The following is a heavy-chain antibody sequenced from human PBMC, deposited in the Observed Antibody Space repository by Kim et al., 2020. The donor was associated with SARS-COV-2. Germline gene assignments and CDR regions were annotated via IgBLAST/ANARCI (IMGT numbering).Heavy chain of an antibody. CDR1: GDRVSSNNAA. V-gene: IGHV6-1*01. CDR3: ASGGDITLFY. J-gene: IGHJ4*02. CDR2: TYYRSRWYN. D-gene: IGHD3-10*01. Sequence: SQTLSLTCDISGDRVSSNNAAWHWIRQSPSRGLEWLGRTYYRSRWYNDYALSVKSRITISPDTSKNQFSLRLNSVTPEDTAMYYCASGGDITLFYWGQGTLVTVSS.